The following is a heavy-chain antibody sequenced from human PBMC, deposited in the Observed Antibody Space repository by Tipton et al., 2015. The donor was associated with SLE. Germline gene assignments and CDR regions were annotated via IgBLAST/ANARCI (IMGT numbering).Heavy chain of an antibody. CDR3: AKGRKAWYFDL. J-gene: IGHJ2*01. CDR1: GFTFSSYG. V-gene: IGHV3-33*06. Sequence: SLRLSCAASGFTFSSYGIHWVRQAPGKGLEWVAVIWYDGSNKYYADSVKGRFTISRDNSKNTLYLQMNSLRAEDTAVYYCAKGRKAWYFDLWGRGTLVSVSS. CDR2: IWYDGSNK.